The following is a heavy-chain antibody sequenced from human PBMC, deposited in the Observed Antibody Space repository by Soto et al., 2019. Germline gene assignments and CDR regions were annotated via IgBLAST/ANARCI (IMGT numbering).Heavy chain of an antibody. CDR2: INPNSGGT. J-gene: IGHJ4*02. Sequence: ASVKVSCKASGYTFTGHYMHWVRQAPGQGLEWMGWINPNSGGTNYAQKFQGRVTMTRDTSISTAYMELSRLGSDDTAVYYCARVLRGFTMVRGVIITAAAYYFDYWGQGTLVTVSS. CDR3: ARVLRGFTMVRGVIITAAAYYFDY. V-gene: IGHV1-2*02. D-gene: IGHD3-10*01. CDR1: GYTFTGHY.